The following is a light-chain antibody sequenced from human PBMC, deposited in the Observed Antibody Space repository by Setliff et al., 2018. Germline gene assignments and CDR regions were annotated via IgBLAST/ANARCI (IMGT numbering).Light chain of an antibody. CDR1: SSDVGGYNY. Sequence: QSALIQPASVSGSPGQSITISCTGTSSDVGGYNYVSWYQQHAGKAPKLMIYEVTNRPPGVSDRFSGSKSGNTASLTISGLQAEDEADYYCSSYTTSTTRVFGGGTKVTVL. CDR3: SSYTTSTTRV. J-gene: IGLJ2*01. V-gene: IGLV2-14*01. CDR2: EVT.